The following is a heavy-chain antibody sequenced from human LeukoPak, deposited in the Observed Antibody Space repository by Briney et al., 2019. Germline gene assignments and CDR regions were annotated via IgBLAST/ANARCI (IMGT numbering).Heavy chain of an antibody. CDR3: ARESGSASAFDI. Sequence: PSETLSLTCTVSGGSISSRYWSWIRQPPGKGLEWIGYIYYSLSTKYNPSLKSRVTISVYTSKKQFSLKLSSMTAPDTTVYYFARESGSASAFDIWGQGTMVTVSS. CDR2: IYYSLST. J-gene: IGHJ3*02. V-gene: IGHV4-59*11. D-gene: IGHD3-10*01. CDR1: GGSISSRY.